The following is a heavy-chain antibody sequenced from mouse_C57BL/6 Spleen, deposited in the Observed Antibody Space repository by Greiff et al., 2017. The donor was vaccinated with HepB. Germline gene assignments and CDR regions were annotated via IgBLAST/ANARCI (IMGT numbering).Heavy chain of an antibody. D-gene: IGHD1-1*01. CDR3: TLYGSSSFDV. V-gene: IGHV14-4*01. J-gene: IGHJ1*03. CDR2: IDPENGDT. Sequence: EVQLQQSGAELVRPGASVKLSCTASGFNIKDDYMHWVKQRPEQGLEWIGWIDPENGDTEYASKFQGKATITADTSSNTAYLQLSSLTSEDTAVYYCTLYGSSSFDVWGTGTTVTVSS. CDR1: GFNIKDDY.